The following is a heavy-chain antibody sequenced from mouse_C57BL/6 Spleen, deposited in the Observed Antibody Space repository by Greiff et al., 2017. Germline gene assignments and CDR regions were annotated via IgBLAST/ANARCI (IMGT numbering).Heavy chain of an antibody. CDR3: ARANWASYWYFDV. CDR1: GYSITSGYY. J-gene: IGHJ1*03. V-gene: IGHV3-6*01. D-gene: IGHD4-1*01. Sequence: EVQLQESGPGLVKPSQSLSLTCSVTGYSITSGYYWNWIRPFPGNKLEWMGYISYDGRNNYNPSLKHRISITRYTSKNQFFLKLNSVPTEDTATYFCARANWASYWYFDVWGTGTTITVSS. CDR2: ISYDGRN.